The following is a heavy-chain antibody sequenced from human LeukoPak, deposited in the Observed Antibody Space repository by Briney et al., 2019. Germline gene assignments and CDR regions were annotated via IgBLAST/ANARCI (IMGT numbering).Heavy chain of an antibody. D-gene: IGHD3-16*01. J-gene: IGHJ4*02. CDR2: IYYTGST. CDR3: ARRWGNIVGVTYEY. CDR1: GISITSVSHY. V-gene: IGHV4-39*01. Sequence: SETLSLTCTISGISITSVSHYWGWIRQGPGKGLEWIGDIYYTGSTYYSPSLRSRVTMSVHTSENQFSLRLNSVTAVDTAVYYCARRWGNIVGVTYEYWGQGTLVTVSS.